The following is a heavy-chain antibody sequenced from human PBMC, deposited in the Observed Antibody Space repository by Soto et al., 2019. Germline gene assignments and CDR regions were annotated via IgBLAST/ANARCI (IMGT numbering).Heavy chain of an antibody. D-gene: IGHD3-3*01. J-gene: IGHJ6*02. CDR3: AREGFGTEGYYYGMDV. Sequence: GGSLRLSCAASGFTFSSYWMSWVRQAPGKGLEWVANIKQDGSEKYYVDSVKGRFTISRDNAKNSLYLQMNSLRAEDTAVYYCAREGFGTEGYYYGMDVWGQGTTVTVSS. CDR1: GFTFSSYW. V-gene: IGHV3-7*01. CDR2: IKQDGSEK.